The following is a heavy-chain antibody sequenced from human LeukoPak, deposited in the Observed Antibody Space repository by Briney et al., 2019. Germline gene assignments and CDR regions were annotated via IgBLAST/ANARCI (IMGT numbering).Heavy chain of an antibody. J-gene: IGHJ4*02. CDR2: IYYSGST. D-gene: IGHD2-21*02. Sequence: NAAETLSLTCTVSGGSISSYYWSWIRQPPGKGLEWIGYIYYSGSTNYNPSLKSRVTISVDTSKNQFSLKLSSVTAADTAMYYCARHMTADVEFDYWGQGTLVTVSS. CDR1: GGSISSYY. V-gene: IGHV4-59*08. CDR3: ARHMTADVEFDY.